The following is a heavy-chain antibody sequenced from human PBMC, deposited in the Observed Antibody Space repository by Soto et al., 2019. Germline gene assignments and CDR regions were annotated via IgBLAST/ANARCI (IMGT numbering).Heavy chain of an antibody. CDR2: IIPLFGTT. CDR1: GGTFCTYT. Sequence: QVHLVQSGAEVRKPGSSVKVSCKTSGGTFCTYTIYWVRKAPGPGLEWMGRIIPLFGTTKYAQNFQDRVTISAEDSTSTTYMELSSLRAEATAVYYCARRLDDRADEGFDVWGEGTAVTVSA. J-gene: IGHJ3*01. V-gene: IGHV1-69*18. CDR3: ARRLDDRADEGFDV. D-gene: IGHD3-16*01.